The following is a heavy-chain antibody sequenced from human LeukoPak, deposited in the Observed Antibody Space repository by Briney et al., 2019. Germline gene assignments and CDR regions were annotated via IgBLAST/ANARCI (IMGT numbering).Heavy chain of an antibody. D-gene: IGHD1-26*01. Sequence: GGSLRLSCADSGFTFSTYAMNRVRQAPGKGLEWVANINQDGSEKYFVDSVKGRFTISRDNAQNSLYLQMNSLRADDTAVYYCARSRIVGATTPFDYWGQGTLVTVSS. V-gene: IGHV3-7*05. CDR1: GFTFSTYA. J-gene: IGHJ4*02. CDR2: INQDGSEK. CDR3: ARSRIVGATTPFDY.